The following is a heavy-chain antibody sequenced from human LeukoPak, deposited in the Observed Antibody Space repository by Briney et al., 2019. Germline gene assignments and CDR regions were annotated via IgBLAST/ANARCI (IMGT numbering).Heavy chain of an antibody. CDR3: ARRLEYSGSKGVFDY. Sequence: PGGSLRLSCAASGFTVTTNYMTWVRQAPGKGLEWVSIIYSGGYTDYADSVKGRFTISRDSSKNTLDLQMNSLRAEDTAVYYCARRLEYSGSKGVFDYWGQGTLVTVSS. J-gene: IGHJ4*02. D-gene: IGHD1-26*01. CDR2: IYSGGYT. CDR1: GFTVTTNY. V-gene: IGHV3-66*01.